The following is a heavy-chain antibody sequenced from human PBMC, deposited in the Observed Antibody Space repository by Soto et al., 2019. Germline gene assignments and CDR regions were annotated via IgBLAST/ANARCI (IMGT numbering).Heavy chain of an antibody. D-gene: IGHD2-15*01. Sequence: GVSLRLSCTASGFTFGDYAMSWFRQAPGKGLEWVGFIRIKAYGGTTEYAASVKGRFTISRDDSKSIAYLQMNSLKTEDTALYYCSRGPDYSSYYYGMDVWGQGTTVTVSS. CDR2: IRIKAYGGTT. J-gene: IGHJ6*02. CDR1: GFTFGDYA. CDR3: SRGPDYSSYYYGMDV. V-gene: IGHV3-49*03.